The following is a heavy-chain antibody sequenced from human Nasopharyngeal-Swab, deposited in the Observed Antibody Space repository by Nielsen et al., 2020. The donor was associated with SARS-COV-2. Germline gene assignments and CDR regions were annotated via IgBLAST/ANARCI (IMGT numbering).Heavy chain of an antibody. V-gene: IGHV4-59*01. CDR2: IYYSGST. J-gene: IGHJ6*02. Sequence: WIRQPPGKGLEWIGYIYYSGSTNYNPSLKSRVTISVDTSKNQFSLKLSSVTAADTAVYYYARDRAWDSSGWDYYYGMDVWGQGTTVTVSS. D-gene: IGHD6-19*01. CDR3: ARDRAWDSSGWDYYYGMDV.